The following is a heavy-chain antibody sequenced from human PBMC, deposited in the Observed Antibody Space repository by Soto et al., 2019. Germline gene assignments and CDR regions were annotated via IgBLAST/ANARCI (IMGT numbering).Heavy chain of an antibody. J-gene: IGHJ4*02. CDR2: ISYDGSNK. Sequence: QVQLVESGGGVVQPGRSLRLSCAASGFTFSSYAMHWVRQAPGKGLEWVAVISYDGSNKYYADSVKGRFTISRDNSKNTLYLQMNSLRAEDTAVYYCARDGGGGTFDYWGQGTLVTVSS. V-gene: IGHV3-30-3*01. CDR1: GFTFSSYA. CDR3: ARDGGGGTFDY. D-gene: IGHD3-16*01.